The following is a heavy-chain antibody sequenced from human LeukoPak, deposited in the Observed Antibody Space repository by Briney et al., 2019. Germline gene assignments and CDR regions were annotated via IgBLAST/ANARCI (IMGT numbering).Heavy chain of an antibody. CDR3: ARDRATVTTVFYYYYYGMDV. Sequence: PGGSLRLSCAASGFTFSSYAMHWVRQAPGKGLGWVAVISYDGSNKYYADSVKGRFTISRVNSKNTLYLQMNSLRAEDTAVYYCARDRATVTTVFYYYYYGMDVWGQGTTVTVFS. V-gene: IGHV3-30-3*01. D-gene: IGHD4-17*01. CDR2: ISYDGSNK. CDR1: GFTFSSYA. J-gene: IGHJ6*02.